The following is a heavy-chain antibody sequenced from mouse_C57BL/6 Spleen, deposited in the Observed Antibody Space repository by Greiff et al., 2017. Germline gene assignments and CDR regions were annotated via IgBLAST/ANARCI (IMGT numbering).Heavy chain of an antibody. CDR3: AKGLGPLDY. Sequence: QVQLKQPGAELVKPGASVKLSCKASGYTFTSYWMHWVKQRPGQGLEWIGMIHPNSGSTNYNEKFKSKATLTVDKSSSTAYMQLSSLTSEDSAVYYCAKGLGPLDYWGQGTTLTVSS. D-gene: IGHD2-14*01. V-gene: IGHV1-64*01. CDR2: IHPNSGST. CDR1: GYTFTSYW. J-gene: IGHJ2*01.